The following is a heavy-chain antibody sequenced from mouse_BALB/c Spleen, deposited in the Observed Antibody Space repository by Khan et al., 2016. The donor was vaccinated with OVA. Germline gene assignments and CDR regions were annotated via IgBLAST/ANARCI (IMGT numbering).Heavy chain of an antibody. CDR2: INPNNGYT. CDR1: GYTFTSYT. D-gene: IGHD1-1*01. CDR3: VRDGAYYWNGEWFDY. Sequence: QIQLVQSGAELARPGASVKMSCKTSGYTFTSYTIHWIKLSPGQGLEWIGYINPNNGYTNYNQKFKDKATLIAYTSSTTVYMQLSSLTSDDSAIYNCVRDGAYYWNGEWFDYWGQGTLVTGSA. V-gene: IGHV1-4*01. J-gene: IGHJ3*01.